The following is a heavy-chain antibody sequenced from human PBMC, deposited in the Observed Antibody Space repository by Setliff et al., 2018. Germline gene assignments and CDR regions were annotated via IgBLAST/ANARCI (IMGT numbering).Heavy chain of an antibody. V-gene: IGHV4-39*02. CDR3: ARGSYFDSSGYSPDYFDY. J-gene: IGHJ4*02. D-gene: IGHD3-22*01. CDR1: GGSISSSYYY. Sequence: SETLSLTCTVSGGSISSSYYYWGWIRQPPGKGLEWIGNIYNSGSTYYNPSLKSRVTMSVDTSKNHFSLKLTSVTAADTAVYYCARGSYFDSSGYSPDYFDYWGQGTLVTVSS. CDR2: IYNSGST.